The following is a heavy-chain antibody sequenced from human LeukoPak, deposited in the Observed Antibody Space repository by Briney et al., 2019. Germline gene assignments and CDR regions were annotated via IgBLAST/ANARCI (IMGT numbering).Heavy chain of an antibody. CDR3: ARGYCGGGSCYRRDQPNWFDP. V-gene: IGHV4-59*01. CDR2: IYYSGST. J-gene: IGHJ5*02. D-gene: IGHD2-15*01. CDR1: GGSISSYY. Sequence: SETLSLTCTVSGGSISSYYWSWIRQPPGKGLEWIGYIYYSGSTNYNPSLKSRVTISVDTSKNQFSLKLSSVTAADTAVYYCARGYCGGGSCYRRDQPNWFDPWGQGTLVTVSS.